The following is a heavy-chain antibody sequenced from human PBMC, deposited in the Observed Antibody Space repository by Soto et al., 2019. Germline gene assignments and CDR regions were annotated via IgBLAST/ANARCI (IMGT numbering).Heavy chain of an antibody. CDR1: GFTFSSYA. D-gene: IGHD3-10*01. V-gene: IGHV3-30-3*01. J-gene: IGHJ5*02. CDR2: ISYVGGNK. Sequence: QVQLVESGGGVVQPGRSLRLSCAASGFTFSSYAMHWVRQAPGKGLEWVALISYVGGNKNYADSVRGRFTISRDNSKNTLYLQMNSLRAEDTAVYYCARDRGDGYPGDWRFGPWGQGTLVTVSS. CDR3: ARDRGDGYPGDWRFGP.